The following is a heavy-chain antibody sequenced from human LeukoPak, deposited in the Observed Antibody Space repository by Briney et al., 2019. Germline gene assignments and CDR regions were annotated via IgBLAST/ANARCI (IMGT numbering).Heavy chain of an antibody. CDR3: ARGIWVRKDRGYYFDY. D-gene: IGHD3-10*01. CDR2: INAGNGNT. V-gene: IGHV1-3*01. J-gene: IGHJ4*02. CDR1: GGTFSSYA. Sequence: GASVKVSCKASGGTFSSYAISWVRQAPGQGLEWMGGINAGNGNTKYSQRFQDRVTITRDTSANTAYMELSSLRSEDTAVYYCARGIWVRKDRGYYFDYWGQGTLVTVSS.